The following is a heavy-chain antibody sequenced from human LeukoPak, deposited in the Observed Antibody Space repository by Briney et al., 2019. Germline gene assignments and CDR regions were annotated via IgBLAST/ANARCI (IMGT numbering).Heavy chain of an antibody. CDR1: GNYW. D-gene: IGHD3-10*01. CDR2: INSDGSWT. V-gene: IGHV3-74*01. Sequence: GGSLRLSCAASGNYWMHWVRQAPGKGLVWVSHINSDGSWTSYADSVKGRFTISRDNAKNSLYLQMNSLRAEDTAVYYCARESGYYGSGSSTYGMDVWGQGTTVTVSS. CDR3: ARESGYYGSGSSTYGMDV. J-gene: IGHJ6*02.